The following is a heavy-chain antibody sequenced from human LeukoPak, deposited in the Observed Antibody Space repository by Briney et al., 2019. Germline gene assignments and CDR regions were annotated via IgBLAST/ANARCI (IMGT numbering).Heavy chain of an antibody. CDR2: ISSSSSYM. V-gene: IGHV3-21*01. CDR1: GFTFSSYS. D-gene: IGHD3-9*01. Sequence: GGSLRLSCAASGFTFSSYSMNRVRQAPGKGLEWVSSISSSSSYMYYADSVKGRFTISRDNAKNSLYLQMNSLRAEDTAVYYCARDIVRYFDWGKFGTNHFDYWGQGTLVTVSS. J-gene: IGHJ4*02. CDR3: ARDIVRYFDWGKFGTNHFDY.